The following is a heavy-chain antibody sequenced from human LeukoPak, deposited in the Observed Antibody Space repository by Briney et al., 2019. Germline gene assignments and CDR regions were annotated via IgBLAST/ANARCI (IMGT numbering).Heavy chain of an antibody. J-gene: IGHJ1*01. CDR3: AKDPHNIGWYVYFQH. Sequence: GGSLRLSCAASGFTFSDYYMSWIRQAPGKGLEWVSYISSSGSTIYYADSVKGRFTISRDNAKNSLYLQMNSLRAEDTAVYYCAKDPHNIGWYVYFQHWGQGTLVTVSS. CDR1: GFTFSDYY. CDR2: ISSSGSTI. V-gene: IGHV3-11*01. D-gene: IGHD6-19*01.